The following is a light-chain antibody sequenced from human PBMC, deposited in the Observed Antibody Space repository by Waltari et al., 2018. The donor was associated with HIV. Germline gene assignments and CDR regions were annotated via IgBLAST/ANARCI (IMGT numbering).Light chain of an antibody. V-gene: IGLV3-1*01. CDR3: QAWDSSTVV. CDR2: QDS. CDR1: KLGATY. J-gene: IGLJ2*01. Sequence: SYELTQPPSVSVYPGQTSSITCSGDKLGATYACWYQQKPGQSPVVVSYQDSKRPSGIPERFSGSNSGNTATLTISWTQAMDEADYYCQAWDSSTVVFGGGTKLTVL.